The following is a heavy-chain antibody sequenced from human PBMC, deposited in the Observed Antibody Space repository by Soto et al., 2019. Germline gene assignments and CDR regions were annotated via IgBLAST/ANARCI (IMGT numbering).Heavy chain of an antibody. CDR2: IWYDGSNK. V-gene: IGHV3-33*01. J-gene: IGHJ6*02. CDR3: ARDLEAGMVDYYYGMDV. Sequence: GSLRLSCAASGFTFSSYGVHWVRQAPGKGLEWVAVIWYDGSNKYYADSVKGRFTISRDNSRNTLYLQMNSLRAEDTAVYYCARDLEAGMVDYYYGMDVWGQGTTVTVSS. D-gene: IGHD2-8*01. CDR1: GFTFSSYG.